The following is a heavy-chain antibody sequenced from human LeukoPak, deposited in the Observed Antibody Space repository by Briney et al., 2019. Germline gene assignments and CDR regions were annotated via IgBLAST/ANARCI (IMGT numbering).Heavy chain of an antibody. CDR1: RFTFSNYD. D-gene: IGHD3-16*01. Sequence: GGSLRLSCAASRFTFSNYDMHWVRQGAGRGLEWVSAIGTAGDTYYPGSVKGRFTISRENAKNSLYLQMNSLRAGDTAVYYCARVGPRDDAFDIWGQGTMVTVSS. CDR3: ARVGPRDDAFDI. J-gene: IGHJ3*02. CDR2: IGTAGDT. V-gene: IGHV3-13*01.